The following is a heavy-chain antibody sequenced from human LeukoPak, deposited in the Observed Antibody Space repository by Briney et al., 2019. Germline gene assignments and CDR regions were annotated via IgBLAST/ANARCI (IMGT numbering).Heavy chain of an antibody. CDR2: ISYSGST. V-gene: IGHV4-59*01. Sequence: PETLSLTCTVSGGSISSYYWSWIRQPPGKGLEWIGYISYSGSTNFNPSLKSRVTISVDTSKNQFSLKLSSVTAADTAAYYCAREGTSGTNLNWFDPWGQGTLVTVSS. CDR1: GGSISSYY. CDR3: AREGTSGTNLNWFDP. D-gene: IGHD1-1*01. J-gene: IGHJ5*02.